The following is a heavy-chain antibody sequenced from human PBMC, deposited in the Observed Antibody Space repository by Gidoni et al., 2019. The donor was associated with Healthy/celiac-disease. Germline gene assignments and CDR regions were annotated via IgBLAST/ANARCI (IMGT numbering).Heavy chain of an antibody. CDR3: ARVVPAAFGGMDV. Sequence: QVQLQQWGAGLLKPSETLSLTCAVYGGSFSGYYWSWIRQPPGKGLEWIGEINHSGSTNYNPSLKSRVTISVDTSKNQFSLKLSSVTAADTAVYYCARVVPAAFGGMDVWGQGTTVTVSS. D-gene: IGHD2-2*01. J-gene: IGHJ6*02. V-gene: IGHV4-34*01. CDR1: GGSFSGYY. CDR2: INHSGST.